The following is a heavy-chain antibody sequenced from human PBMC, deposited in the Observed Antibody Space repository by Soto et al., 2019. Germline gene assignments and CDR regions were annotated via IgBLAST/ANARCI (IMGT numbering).Heavy chain of an antibody. J-gene: IGHJ5*02. V-gene: IGHV3-11*01. CDR1: GFTFSDYY. D-gene: IGHD3-22*01. CDR3: AREQDYYDSSGYYPRWFDP. Sequence: LRLSCAASGFTFSDYYMSWIRQAPGKGLEWVSYISSSGSTIHYADSVKGRFTISRDNAKNSLYLQMNSLRAEDTAVYYCAREQDYYDSSGYYPRWFDPWGQGTQVTVSS. CDR2: ISSSGSTI.